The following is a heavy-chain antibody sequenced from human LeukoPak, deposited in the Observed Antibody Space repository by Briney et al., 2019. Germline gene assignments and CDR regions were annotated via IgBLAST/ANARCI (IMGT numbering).Heavy chain of an antibody. CDR1: GGSISSYY. CDR2: IYYSGST. Sequence: SETLSLTCTVSGGSISSYYWSWIRQPPGKGLEWIGYIYYSGSTNYNPSLKSRVTISVDTSKNQFSLNLKSVTAADTAVYFCARHAVYAGSGWAFDYWGQGTLVTVFS. D-gene: IGHD6-19*01. CDR3: ARHAVYAGSGWAFDY. V-gene: IGHV4-59*08. J-gene: IGHJ4*02.